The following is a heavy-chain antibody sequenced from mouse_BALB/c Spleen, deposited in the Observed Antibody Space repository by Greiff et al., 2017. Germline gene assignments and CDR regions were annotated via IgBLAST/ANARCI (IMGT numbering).Heavy chain of an antibody. CDR1: GYTFTDYN. CDR2: INPNNGGT. CDR3: GRNDYPYAMDY. D-gene: IGHD2-4*01. Sequence: EVQLQQSGPELVKPGASVKIPCKASGYTFTDYNMDWVKQSHGKSLEWIGDINPNNGGTIYNQKFKGKATLTVDKSSSTAYMELLSLTSEDSAVYYCGRNDYPYAMDYWGQGTSVTVSS. V-gene: IGHV1-18*01. J-gene: IGHJ4*01.